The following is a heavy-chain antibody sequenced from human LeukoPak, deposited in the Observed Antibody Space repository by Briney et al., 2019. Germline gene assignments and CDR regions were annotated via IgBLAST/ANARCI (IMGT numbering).Heavy chain of an antibody. CDR2: INSDGSST. CDR3: ARVEYYYDSSGYLSRYYFDY. Sequence: GGSLRLSCAASGFTFSSYWMRWVRQAPGKGLVWVSRINSDGSSTSYADSVKGRFTISRDNAKNTLYLQMNSLRAEDTAVYYCARVEYYYDSSGYLSRYYFDYWGQGTLVTVSS. CDR1: GFTFSSYW. J-gene: IGHJ4*02. V-gene: IGHV3-74*01. D-gene: IGHD3-22*01.